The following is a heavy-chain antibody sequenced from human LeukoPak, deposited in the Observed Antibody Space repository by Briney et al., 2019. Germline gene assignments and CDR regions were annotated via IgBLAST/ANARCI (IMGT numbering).Heavy chain of an antibody. CDR3: ARDYYDSSGYLWDY. D-gene: IGHD3-22*01. J-gene: IGHJ4*02. CDR2: IIGRGGSP. Sequence: GESLTLSCSAWGFPLSSYAMIWVRQAPPKGLEGVSAIIGRGGSPYYPDSVKGRFTISRENSKNTLYLQMNSLRAEDTAVYYCARDYYDSSGYLWDYWGQGTLVTVSS. CDR1: GFPLSSYA. V-gene: IGHV3-23*01.